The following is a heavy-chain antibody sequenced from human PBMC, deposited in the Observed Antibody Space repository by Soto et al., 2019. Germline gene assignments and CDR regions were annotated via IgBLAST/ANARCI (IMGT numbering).Heavy chain of an antibody. CDR2: INHSGST. J-gene: IGHJ6*04. V-gene: IGHV4-34*01. CDR1: GGSCIGYY. D-gene: IGHD4-17*01. CDR3: ARPMTKVNTSQYYYYYGMDV. Sequence: SEPLCLTCAVDGGSCIGYYGSGIRQLPGKGLEWIGEINHSGSTNYNPSPKSLVTISVDTSKNQFSVKLSSVAAADTAVYYCARPMTKVNTSQYYYYYGMDVWGKRTTVTVSS.